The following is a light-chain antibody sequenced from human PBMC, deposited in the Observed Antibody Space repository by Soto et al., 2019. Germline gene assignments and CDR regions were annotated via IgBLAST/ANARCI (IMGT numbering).Light chain of an antibody. Sequence: DIQMTQSPFTLSASPGDRVTITCRAGQTIYTRLAWYQQKPGKAPKLLIFDASSLESGFPSRFSGSGSGTEFTLTISSLQPEDFATYYCQHYNSYGGAFGPGTKVDIK. CDR1: QTIYTR. V-gene: IGKV1-5*01. CDR2: DAS. J-gene: IGKJ3*01. CDR3: QHYNSYGGA.